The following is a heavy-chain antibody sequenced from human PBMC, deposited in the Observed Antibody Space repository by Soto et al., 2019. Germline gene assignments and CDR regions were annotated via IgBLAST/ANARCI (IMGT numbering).Heavy chain of an antibody. CDR3: ARDRTDSGYYTNWLDP. CDR2: IIPIFGTT. J-gene: IGHJ5*02. D-gene: IGHD3-22*01. Sequence: GASVKVSCKASGGTFGSDAITWVRQAPGQGLEWVGRIIPIFGTTNYAQNLQRRVTIPADKSTLTSYMELHSLSSDDTALYFCARDRTDSGYYTNWLDPWGQGTQVTVSS. V-gene: IGHV1-69*06. CDR1: GGTFGSDA.